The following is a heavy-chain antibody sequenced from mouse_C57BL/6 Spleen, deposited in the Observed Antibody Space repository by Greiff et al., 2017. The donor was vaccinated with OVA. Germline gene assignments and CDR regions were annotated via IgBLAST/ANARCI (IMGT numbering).Heavy chain of an antibody. D-gene: IGHD2-4*01. CDR3: ARNDYGECVGGY. CDR1: GFTFSDYG. V-gene: IGHV5-17*01. Sequence: EVQLVESGGGLVKPGGSLKLSCAASGFTFSDYGMHWVRQAPQKGLEWVAYISSGSSTIYYADTVKGRFTISRDNAKNTLFLQMTSVRSEDTALYYCARNDYGECVGGYWGQGTLVTVSA. J-gene: IGHJ3*01. CDR2: ISSGSSTI.